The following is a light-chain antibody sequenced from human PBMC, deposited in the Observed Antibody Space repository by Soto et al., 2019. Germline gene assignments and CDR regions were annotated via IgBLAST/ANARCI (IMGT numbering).Light chain of an antibody. CDR2: DAS. Sequence: DIQMTQSPSTLSASVGDSVTITCRASQSISTWLAWYQQKPGKAPKLLIYDASSLEGGVPSRFSGRRSGTEFTLTIAGLQPEDFATYYCQQYESYSPLTFGGGTKVDIK. J-gene: IGKJ4*01. CDR3: QQYESYSPLT. V-gene: IGKV1-5*01. CDR1: QSISTW.